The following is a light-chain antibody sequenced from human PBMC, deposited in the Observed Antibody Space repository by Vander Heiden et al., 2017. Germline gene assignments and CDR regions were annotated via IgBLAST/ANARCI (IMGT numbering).Light chain of an antibody. CDR1: NSNVGNNY. V-gene: IGLV1-51*01. CDR3: GTWDSSLSAVV. J-gene: IGLJ2*01. CDR2: DNN. Sequence: QSVLPQPPPVPAAPGQMVTISCSGSNSNVGNNYVSWYQYLPGTAPKLLIYDNNKRPSGIPDRFSGSKSGTSATLGITGLQTGDEADYYCGTWDSSLSAVVFGGGSKLTVL.